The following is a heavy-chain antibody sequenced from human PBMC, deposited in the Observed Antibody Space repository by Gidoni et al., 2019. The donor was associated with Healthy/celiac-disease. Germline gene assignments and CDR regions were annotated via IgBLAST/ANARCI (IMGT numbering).Heavy chain of an antibody. CDR2: IYYSGST. CDR3: ARGGHGGFYDFWSVYHFWWFDP. J-gene: IGHJ5*02. CDR1: GGSISSYY. D-gene: IGHD3-3*01. V-gene: IGHV4-59*01. Sequence: QVQLQESGPGLVKPSETLSLTCTVSGGSISSYYWSWIRQPPGKGLEWIGYIYYSGSTTYNPSLKSRVTISVDTSKSQFSLKLSSVTAADTAVYYCARGGHGGFYDFWSVYHFWWFDPWGQGTLVTVSS.